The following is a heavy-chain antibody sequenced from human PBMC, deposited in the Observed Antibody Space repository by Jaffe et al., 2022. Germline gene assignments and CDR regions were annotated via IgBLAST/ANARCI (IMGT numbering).Heavy chain of an antibody. V-gene: IGHV4-61*02. CDR1: GGSISSGSYY. D-gene: IGHD2-2*01. CDR3: ARSGCSSTSCYPGYYYYYMDV. CDR2: IYTSGST. Sequence: QVQLQESGPGLVKPSQTLSLTCTVSGGSISSGSYYWSWIRQPAGKGLEWIGRIYTSGSTNYNPSLKSRVTISVDTSKNQFSLKLSSVTAADTAVYYCARSGCSSTSCYPGYYYYYMDVWGKGTTVTVSS. J-gene: IGHJ6*03.